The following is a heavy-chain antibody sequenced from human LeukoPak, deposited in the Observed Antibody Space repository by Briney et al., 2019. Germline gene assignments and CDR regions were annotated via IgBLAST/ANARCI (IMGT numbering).Heavy chain of an antibody. D-gene: IGHD3/OR15-3a*01. V-gene: IGHV1-46*01. CDR2: INPSGGST. CDR3: ATERWAWTPGREEDAFDI. Sequence: GASVKVSCKASGYTFTSYYMHWVRQAPGQGLEWMGIINPSGGSTSYAQKFQGRVTMTRDMSTSTVYMELSSLRSEDTAVYYCATERWAWTPGREEDAFDIWGQGTMVTVSS. J-gene: IGHJ3*02. CDR1: GYTFTSYY.